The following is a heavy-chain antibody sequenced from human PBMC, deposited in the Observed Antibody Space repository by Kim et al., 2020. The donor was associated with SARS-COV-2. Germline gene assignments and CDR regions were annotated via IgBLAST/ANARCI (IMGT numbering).Heavy chain of an antibody. CDR1: GYSFTSYW. CDR2: IYPGDSDT. Sequence: GESLKISCKGSGYSFTSYWIGWVRQMPGKGLEWMGIIYPGDSDTRYSPSFQGQVTISADKSISTAYLQWSSLKASDTAMYYCARRYLDTMVRGVVYNWFDPWGQGTLVTVSS. CDR3: ARRYLDTMVRGVVYNWFDP. D-gene: IGHD3-10*01. J-gene: IGHJ5*02. V-gene: IGHV5-51*01.